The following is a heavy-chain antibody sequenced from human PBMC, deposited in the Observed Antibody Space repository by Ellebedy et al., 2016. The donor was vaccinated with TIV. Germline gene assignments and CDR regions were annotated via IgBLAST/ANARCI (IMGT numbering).Heavy chain of an antibody. Sequence: GESLKISCVASAFTFTRHGMHWVRQAPAKGLEWVALVSFDGSIKYYADSLKGRFTISRDNSKNTLYLQMNSLRTEDKSVYYCAKQVHDYLWGSYRYLDYWGQGTLVTVSS. CDR3: AKQVHDYLWGSYRYLDY. V-gene: IGHV3-30*18. D-gene: IGHD3-16*02. CDR1: AFTFTRHG. CDR2: VSFDGSIK. J-gene: IGHJ4*02.